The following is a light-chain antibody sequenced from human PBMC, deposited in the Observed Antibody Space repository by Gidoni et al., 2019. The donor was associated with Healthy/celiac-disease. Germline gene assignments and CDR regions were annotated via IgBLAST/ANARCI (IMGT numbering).Light chain of an antibody. J-gene: IGKJ3*01. CDR3: QQFNSYPRT. Sequence: GDRVTITCRASQRISSALAWYQQQPGKAPKLLIYDASSFESGVPSRCSGSGSGTDFTLTISSLQPEDVANYYCQQFNSYPRTFGPGTKVDIK. CDR2: DAS. CDR1: QRISSA. V-gene: IGKV1-13*02.